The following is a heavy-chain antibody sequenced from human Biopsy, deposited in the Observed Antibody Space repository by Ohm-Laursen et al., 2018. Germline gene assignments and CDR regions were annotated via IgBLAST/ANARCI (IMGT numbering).Heavy chain of an antibody. V-gene: IGHV2-5*02. CDR1: GFSLNTSKVG. CDR3: AHSSTITTWNY. D-gene: IGHD3-22*01. J-gene: IGHJ4*02. CDR2: VYWDDDK. Sequence: TQTLTLTCTFSGFSLNTSKVGVGWIRQPPGKALEWLALVYWDDDKRYSLSLKNRLTITKDTSKNQVVLTMTNMDPVDTATYYCAHSSTITTWNYWGQGTLVTVSS.